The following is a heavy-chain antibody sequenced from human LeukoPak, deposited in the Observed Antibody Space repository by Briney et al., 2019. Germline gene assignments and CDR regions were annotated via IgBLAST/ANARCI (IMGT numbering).Heavy chain of an antibody. CDR3: ARVRAPEGYSYGSFDY. V-gene: IGHV4-59*01. CDR2: IYYSGST. CDR1: GGSTSNYH. J-gene: IGHJ4*02. Sequence: SETLSLTCTVSGGSTSNYHWSWIRQPPRKGLEWIGYIYYSGSTNYNTSLKSRVTISVDTCKNQFSLKLSSVTAADTALYYCARVRAPEGYSYGSFDYWGQGTLVTVSS. D-gene: IGHD5-18*01.